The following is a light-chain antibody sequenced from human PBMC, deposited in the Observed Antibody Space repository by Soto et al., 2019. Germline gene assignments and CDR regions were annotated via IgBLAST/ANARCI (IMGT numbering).Light chain of an antibody. Sequence: QSALTQPASVSGSPGQSITISCTGTSSDISYDNYVSWYQQHPGKAPQLMIYDVSNRPSGVSNRFSGSKSGNTASLTIPGLQAEDEADYYCSSYTTSTAFVVFGGGTKLTVL. CDR2: DVS. CDR3: SSYTTSTAFVV. V-gene: IGLV2-14*03. J-gene: IGLJ2*01. CDR1: SSDISYDNY.